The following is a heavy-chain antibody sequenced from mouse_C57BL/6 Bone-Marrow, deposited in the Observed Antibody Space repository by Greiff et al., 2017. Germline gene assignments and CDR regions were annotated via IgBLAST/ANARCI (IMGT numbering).Heavy chain of an antibody. CDR3: ARRYYYGPRVFDY. D-gene: IGHD1-2*01. V-gene: IGHV1-81*01. CDR2: IYPRSGNT. CDR1: GYTFTSYG. Sequence: QVTLKESGAELARPGASVKLSCKASGYTFTSYGISWVKQRTGQGLEWIGEIYPRSGNTYYNEKFKGKATLTADKSSSTAYMELRSLTSEDSAVYFCARRYYYGPRVFDYWGQGTTLTVSS. J-gene: IGHJ2*01.